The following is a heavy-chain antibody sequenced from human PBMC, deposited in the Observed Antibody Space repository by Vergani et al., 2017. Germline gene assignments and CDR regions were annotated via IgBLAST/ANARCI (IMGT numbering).Heavy chain of an antibody. D-gene: IGHD7-27*01. CDR3: ARSTGWGSSLQRAYWYFDL. J-gene: IGHJ2*01. Sequence: QLQLQESGPGLVKPSETLSLTCTVSGGSISSSSYYWGWIRQPPGKGLEWIGGIYYSGSTYYNPSLKSRVTISVDTSKNQFSLKLSSVTAADTAVYYWARSTGWGSSLQRAYWYFDLWGRGTLVTVSS. CDR2: IYYSGST. CDR1: GGSISSSSYY. V-gene: IGHV4-39*07.